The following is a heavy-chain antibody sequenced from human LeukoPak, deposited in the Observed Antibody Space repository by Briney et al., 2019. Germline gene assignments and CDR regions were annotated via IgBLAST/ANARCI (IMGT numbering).Heavy chain of an antibody. CDR2: ISISGGTT. CDR3: ARAHGGLVPTIAFDY. J-gene: IGHJ4*02. CDR1: EFTFSSYT. V-gene: IGHV3-23*01. Sequence: QPGGSLRLSCAASEFTFSSYTMSWVRQAPGKGLEWVSGISISGGTTYYADSVKGRFTISRDNSKNTLCLQMNSLRAEDTAVYYCARAHGGLVPTIAFDYWGQGTLVTVSS. D-gene: IGHD5-12*01.